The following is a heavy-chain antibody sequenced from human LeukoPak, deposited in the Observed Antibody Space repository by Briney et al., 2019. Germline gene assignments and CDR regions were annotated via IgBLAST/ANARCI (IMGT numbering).Heavy chain of an antibody. Sequence: GASVKVSCKASGGIFSSYAISWVRQAPGQGLEWMGWISAYNGDTNYAQKLQGRVTMTTDTSTSTAYMELRSLRSDDTAVYYCARDSSSSSWVYWGQGTLVTVSS. CDR2: ISAYNGDT. V-gene: IGHV1-18*01. D-gene: IGHD6-13*01. J-gene: IGHJ4*02. CDR1: GGIFSSYA. CDR3: ARDSSSSSWVY.